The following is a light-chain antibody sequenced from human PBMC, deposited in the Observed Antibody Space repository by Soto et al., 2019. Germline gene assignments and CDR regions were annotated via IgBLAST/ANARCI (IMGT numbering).Light chain of an antibody. CDR2: DAS. CDR3: QQRSNWPPWT. V-gene: IGKV3D-20*02. Sequence: EIVLTQSPGTLSLSPGERATLSCRATQAISSRSLAWYQQRPGQAPRLLMYDASSRATGIPDRFSGSGSGTDFTLTISSLEPEDFAVYYCQQRSNWPPWTFGQGTKVDIK. CDR1: QAISSRS. J-gene: IGKJ1*01.